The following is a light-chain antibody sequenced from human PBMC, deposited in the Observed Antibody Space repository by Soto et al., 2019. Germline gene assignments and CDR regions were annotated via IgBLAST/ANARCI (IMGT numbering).Light chain of an antibody. V-gene: IGLV2-14*01. J-gene: IGLJ1*01. CDR2: DVG. CDR3: SSFTSSATYV. CDR1: SSDIGNYNY. Sequence: QSALTQPASVSGSPGQSITISCTGTSSDIGNYNYVSWYQQHPGKAPKLMIYDVGNRPSGVSNRFSGSKSVYTASLTISGLQAEDEADYYCSSFTSSATYVFGTGTKLTVL.